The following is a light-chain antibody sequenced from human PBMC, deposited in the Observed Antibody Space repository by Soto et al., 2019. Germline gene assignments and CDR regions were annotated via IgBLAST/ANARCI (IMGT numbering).Light chain of an antibody. CDR1: QSVSSSY. CDR3: QQYGSSPIP. CDR2: GAS. J-gene: IGKJ5*01. Sequence: EIVLTQSPGTLSLSPGERATLSCRASQSVSSSYLAWYQQKPGQAPRLLIYGASSRATGIPDRFSGSGSGTDFTLTISRLEPEDFAVCYCQQYGSSPIPFGQGTRLEIK. V-gene: IGKV3-20*01.